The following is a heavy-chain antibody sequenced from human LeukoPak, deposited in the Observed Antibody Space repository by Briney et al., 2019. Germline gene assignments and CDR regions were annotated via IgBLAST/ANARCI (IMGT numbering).Heavy chain of an antibody. Sequence: SETLPLTCTVSGGSISSYYWSWIRQPPGKGLEWIGYIYYSGSTNYNPSLKSRVTISVDTSKNQFSLKLSSVTAADTAVYYCARRYCSGGSCYFDYWGQGTLVTVSS. CDR3: ARRYCSGGSCYFDY. D-gene: IGHD2-15*01. V-gene: IGHV4-59*08. CDR2: IYYSGST. J-gene: IGHJ4*02. CDR1: GGSISSYY.